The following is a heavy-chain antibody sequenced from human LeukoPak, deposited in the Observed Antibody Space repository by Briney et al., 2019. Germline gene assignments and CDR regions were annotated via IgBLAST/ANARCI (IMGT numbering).Heavy chain of an antibody. CDR1: GYTFTNYY. Sequence: GASVKVSCKVSGYTFTNYYMHWVRQAPGQGLEWMGIINPSGGSTSYAQKFQGRVSMTRDTTTSTVSMELSSLRSDDTAVYYCARGHLSSGWFDYWGQGTLVTVSS. J-gene: IGHJ5*01. CDR3: ARGHLSSGWFDY. D-gene: IGHD6-19*01. V-gene: IGHV1-46*01. CDR2: INPSGGST.